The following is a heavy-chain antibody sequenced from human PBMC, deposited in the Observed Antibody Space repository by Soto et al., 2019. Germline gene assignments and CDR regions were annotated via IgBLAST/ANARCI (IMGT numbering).Heavy chain of an antibody. V-gene: IGHV3-30*18. J-gene: IGHJ4*02. Sequence: QVQLVESGGGVVQPGRSLRLSCVASGFTFSSYGMHWVRQAPGKGLEWVAIISYDGSNTYYADSVKGRFTISRDNSKNTLYVQMNSLRGEDTSVYYCGKGGGRGGSYYISSSYYFDYWGQGTLVTVSS. CDR3: GKGGGRGGSYYISSSYYFDY. CDR2: ISYDGSNT. CDR1: GFTFSSYG. D-gene: IGHD1-26*01.